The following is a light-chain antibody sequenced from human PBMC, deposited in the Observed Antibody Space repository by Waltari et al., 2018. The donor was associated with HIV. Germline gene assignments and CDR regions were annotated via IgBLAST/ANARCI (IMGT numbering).Light chain of an antibody. Sequence: QSVLTQPPSVSAAPRQKATISCPGTSPNIGNNFVSWYQQLPGTAPKLLIYDNNKRPSGIPDRFSGSKSGTSATLGITGLQTGDEADYFCATWDRSLSRVIFGGGTRLTVL. V-gene: IGLV1-51*01. CDR2: DNN. J-gene: IGLJ2*01. CDR3: ATWDRSLSRVI. CDR1: SPNIGNNF.